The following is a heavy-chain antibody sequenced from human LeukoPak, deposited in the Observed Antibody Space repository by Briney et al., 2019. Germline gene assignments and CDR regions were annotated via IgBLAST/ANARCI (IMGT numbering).Heavy chain of an antibody. CDR2: IRYDGSNK. J-gene: IGHJ4*02. CDR1: GFTFSSYG. Sequence: PGRSLRLSCAASGFTFSSYGMHWVRQAPGKGLEWVAFIRYDGSNKYYADSVKGRFTISRDNSKNTLYLQMNSLRAEDTAVYYCANYGDYGFDYWGQGTLVTVSS. CDR3: ANYGDYGFDY. D-gene: IGHD4-17*01. V-gene: IGHV3-30*02.